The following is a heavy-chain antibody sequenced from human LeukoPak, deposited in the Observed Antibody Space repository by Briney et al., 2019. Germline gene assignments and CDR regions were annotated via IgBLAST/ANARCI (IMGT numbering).Heavy chain of an antibody. D-gene: IGHD2-2*01. CDR1: GGTFSGYT. CDR2: IIPIFGTA. CDR3: ARVIQLPNEYFQH. V-gene: IGHV1-69*06. Sequence: SVKVSCKASGGTFSGYTISWVRQAPGQGLEWMGGIIPIFGTANYAQKFQGRVTITADKSTSTAYMELSSLRSEDTAVYYCARVIQLPNEYFQHWGQGTLVTVSS. J-gene: IGHJ1*01.